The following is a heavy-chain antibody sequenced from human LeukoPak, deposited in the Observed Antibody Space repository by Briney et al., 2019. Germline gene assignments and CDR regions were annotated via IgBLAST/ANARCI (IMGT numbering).Heavy chain of an antibody. CDR3: ARARVSSGYYDY. J-gene: IGHJ4*02. V-gene: IGHV1-2*02. CDR2: TNPNSGGT. Sequence: RASVKVSCKASGYTFTGYYMHWVRQAPGQGLEWMGWTNPNSGGTNYAQKFQGRVTMTRDTSISTAYMELSRLRSDDTAVYYCARARVSSGYYDYWGQGTLVTVSS. D-gene: IGHD3-22*01. CDR1: GYTFTGYY.